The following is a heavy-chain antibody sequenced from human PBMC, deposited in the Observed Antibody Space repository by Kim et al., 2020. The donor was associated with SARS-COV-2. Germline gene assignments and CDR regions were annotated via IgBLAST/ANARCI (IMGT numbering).Heavy chain of an antibody. V-gene: IGHV4-61*01. D-gene: IGHD6-13*01. J-gene: IGHJ6*02. CDR3: ARDSRMLVRYYGMDV. Sequence: SETLSLTCTVSGGYVSSGSYYWSWIRQPPGKGLEWIGYIYYSGSTNYNPSLKSRVTISVDTSKNQFSLKLSSVTAADTAVYHCARDSRMLVRYYGMDVWGQGTTVTVSS. CDR1: GGYVSSGSYY. CDR2: IYYSGST.